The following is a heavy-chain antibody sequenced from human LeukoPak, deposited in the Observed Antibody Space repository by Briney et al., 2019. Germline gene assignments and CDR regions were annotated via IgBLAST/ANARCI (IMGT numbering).Heavy chain of an antibody. D-gene: IGHD1-20*01. Sequence: SETLSLTCTVSGGSISSYYWIWMRQPPGKGLEWIGYIHYSGNTNYNPSLKGRVTISIDTSQNQFSLKLTSVTAADTAVYYCARVGNWNYALVNYYFDYWGQGTLVTVSS. CDR2: IHYSGNT. J-gene: IGHJ4*02. CDR1: GGSISSYY. CDR3: ARVGNWNYALVNYYFDY. V-gene: IGHV4-59*01.